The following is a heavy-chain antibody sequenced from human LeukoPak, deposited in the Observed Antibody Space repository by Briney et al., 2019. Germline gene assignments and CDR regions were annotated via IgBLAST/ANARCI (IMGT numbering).Heavy chain of an antibody. CDR1: GFRFSDYN. V-gene: IGHV3-48*04. Sequence: GGSLTLSCAASGFRFSDYNMNWVRQVPGKGLEWVSYIQSVSLTIYYLDSVKGRFTISRDNAKNSLFLQMNSLRVEDTAVHYCAKDLRSGNYEGNYFDYWGQGTLVTVSS. D-gene: IGHD4-11*01. CDR3: AKDLRSGNYEGNYFDY. CDR2: IQSVSLTI. J-gene: IGHJ4*02.